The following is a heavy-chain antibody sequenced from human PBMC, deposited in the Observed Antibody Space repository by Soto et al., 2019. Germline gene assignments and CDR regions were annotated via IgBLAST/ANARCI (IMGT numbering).Heavy chain of an antibody. Sequence: QVQLVESGGGVVQPGRSLRLSCAASGFTFSSYAMHWVRQAPGKGLEWVAVISYDGSNKYYADSVKGRFTISRDNSKNTLYLQMNSLRAEDTAVYYCARVLLVASARVTTEGGFDYWGQGTLVTVSS. V-gene: IGHV3-30-3*01. CDR3: ARVLLVASARVTTEGGFDY. CDR1: GFTFSSYA. J-gene: IGHJ4*02. D-gene: IGHD4-17*01. CDR2: ISYDGSNK.